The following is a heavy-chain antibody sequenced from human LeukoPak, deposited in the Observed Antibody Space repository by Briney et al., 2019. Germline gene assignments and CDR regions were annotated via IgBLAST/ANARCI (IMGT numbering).Heavy chain of an antibody. V-gene: IGHV4-39*01. CDR2: IYYSGST. Sequence: PSETLSLTCTVSGGSISSSSYYWGWIRQPPGKGLEWIGSIYYSGSTYYNPSLKSRVTISVATSKNQFSLKLSSVTAADTAVYYCARAFRTVTRAPLWSYWGQGTLVTVSS. J-gene: IGHJ4*02. CDR1: GGSISSSSYY. CDR3: ARAFRTVTRAPLWSY. D-gene: IGHD4-17*01.